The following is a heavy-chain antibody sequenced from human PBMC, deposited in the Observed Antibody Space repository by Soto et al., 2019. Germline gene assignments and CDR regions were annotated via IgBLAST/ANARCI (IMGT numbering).Heavy chain of an antibody. D-gene: IGHD6-13*01. J-gene: IGHJ4*02. V-gene: IGHV4-34*01. Sequence: SETLSLTCAVYGGSFSGYYWSWIRQPPGKGLEWIGEINHSGSTNYNPSLKSRVTISVDTSKNQFSLKLSSVTAADTAVYYCARMAGQQLGIDYWGQGTLVTVSS. CDR1: GGSFSGYY. CDR3: ARMAGQQLGIDY. CDR2: INHSGST.